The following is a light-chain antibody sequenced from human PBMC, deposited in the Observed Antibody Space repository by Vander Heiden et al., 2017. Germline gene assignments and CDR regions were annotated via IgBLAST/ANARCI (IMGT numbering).Light chain of an antibody. J-gene: IGLJ1*01. CDR1: SSDLGGYDY. CDR2: DVT. V-gene: IGLV2-14*03. Sequence: QSALTQPASVSGSPGQSITISCTGTSSDLGGYDYVSWYQQHPGKAPKLMIYDVTDRPSGVSSRFSGSKSGNTASLTISGLQADDEADYYCSSYTSNITYVFGSGTKVTVL. CDR3: SSYTSNITYV.